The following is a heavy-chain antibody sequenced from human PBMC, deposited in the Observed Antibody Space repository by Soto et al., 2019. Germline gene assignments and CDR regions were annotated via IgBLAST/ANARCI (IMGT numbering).Heavy chain of an antibody. J-gene: IGHJ4*02. V-gene: IGHV4-30-4*02. CDR3: ARDHYDYGGESD. CDR2: IYYSGRT. Sequence: KASDTLALTCTVSGGSISSADYYWSWIRQPPGKGLEWIGHIYYSGRTYYNPSLKSRLTISIDTSKNQFSLKLKSVTAADTAVYFCARDHYDYGGESDWGQGALVTVSS. CDR1: GGSISSADYY. D-gene: IGHD4-17*01.